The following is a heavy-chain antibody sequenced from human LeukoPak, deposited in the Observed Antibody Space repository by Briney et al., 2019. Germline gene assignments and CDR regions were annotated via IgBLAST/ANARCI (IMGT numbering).Heavy chain of an antibody. CDR2: INAHTGET. J-gene: IGHJ3*02. CDR3: ARGDSSEGAFDI. CDR1: GYIFTNYN. D-gene: IGHD3-22*01. V-gene: IGHV1-2*02. Sequence: ASVKVSCKASGYIFTNYNLHWLRQAPGQGLEYMGWINAHTGETKYAQKFQGRVTMTRDTSISIAYMEVNRLTSDDTAVFYCARGDSSEGAFDIWGQGTMVTVSS.